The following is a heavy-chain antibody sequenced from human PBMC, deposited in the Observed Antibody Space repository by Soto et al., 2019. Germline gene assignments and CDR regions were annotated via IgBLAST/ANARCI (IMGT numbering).Heavy chain of an antibody. Sequence: ASVKVSCKASGGTFSSYTISWVRQAPGQGLEWMGRIIPILGIANYAQKFQGRVTITADKSTSTAYMELSSLRSEDTAVYYCARGRGDTMVRAVYYMEVWGKGTTVTVSS. CDR2: IIPILGIA. D-gene: IGHD3-10*01. V-gene: IGHV1-69*02. CDR1: GGTFSSYT. J-gene: IGHJ6*03. CDR3: ARGRGDTMVRAVYYMEV.